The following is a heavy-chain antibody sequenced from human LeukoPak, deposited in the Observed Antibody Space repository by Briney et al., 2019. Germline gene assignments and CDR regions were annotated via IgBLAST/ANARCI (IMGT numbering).Heavy chain of an antibody. Sequence: PSETLSLTCTVSGYSISSGYYWGWIRQPPGKGLEWIGSIYHSGSTYYNPSLKSRVTISIDTSKNQFSLKLSSVTAADTAVYYCARRRGYCNSTNCYGVRYFDYWGQGTLGTVSS. CDR3: ARRRGYCNSTNCYGVRYFDY. J-gene: IGHJ4*02. D-gene: IGHD2-2*01. CDR1: GYSISSGYY. CDR2: IYHSGST. V-gene: IGHV4-38-2*02.